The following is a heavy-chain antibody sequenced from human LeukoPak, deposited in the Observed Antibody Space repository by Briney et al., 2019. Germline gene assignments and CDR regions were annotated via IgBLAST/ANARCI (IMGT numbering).Heavy chain of an antibody. CDR1: GFTFSSYA. CDR3: VRDRGTVAAWYYFDY. Sequence: HAGGSLRLSCAASGFTFSSYAMHWVRQAPGRGLEWVATTWYDGSNKNYADSVKGRFTISRDNSKNTLYLQMNSLRAEDTAVYYCVRDRGTVAAWYYFDYWGQGTLVTVSS. D-gene: IGHD6-13*01. V-gene: IGHV3-33*01. J-gene: IGHJ4*02. CDR2: TWYDGSNK.